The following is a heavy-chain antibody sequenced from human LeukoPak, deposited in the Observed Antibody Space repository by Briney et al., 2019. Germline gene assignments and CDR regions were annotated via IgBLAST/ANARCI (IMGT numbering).Heavy chain of an antibody. V-gene: IGHV3-21*01. D-gene: IGHD3-3*01. J-gene: IGHJ4*02. Sequence: GGSLRLSCAASGFTFSSYSMNWVRQAPGKGLEWVSSISSSSSYIYYADSVKGRFTISRDNAKNTLYLQMNSLRAEDTAVYYCAKDLGVRFLEWLLLIWGQGTLVTVSS. CDR3: AKDLGVRFLEWLLLI. CDR1: GFTFSSYS. CDR2: ISSSSSYI.